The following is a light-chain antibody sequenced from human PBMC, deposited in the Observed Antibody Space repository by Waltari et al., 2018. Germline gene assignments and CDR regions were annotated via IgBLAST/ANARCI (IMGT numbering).Light chain of an antibody. CDR1: LLAKKY. Sequence: SYELTQPSSVSVSPGQTASITCSGDLLAKKYARWFQQKPGQAPVLVIFKDNERPSGIPERFSGSSSGTSDTLTISGAQVEDEADYYCYSAADNNVGVFGPGTKVTVL. CDR2: KDN. V-gene: IGLV3-27*01. CDR3: YSAADNNVGV. J-gene: IGLJ1*01.